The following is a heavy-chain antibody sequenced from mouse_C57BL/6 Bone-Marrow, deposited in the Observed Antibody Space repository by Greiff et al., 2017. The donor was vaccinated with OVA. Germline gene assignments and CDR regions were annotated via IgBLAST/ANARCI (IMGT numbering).Heavy chain of an antibody. Sequence: VKLQESGAELVRPGTSVKVSCKASGYAFTNYLIEWVKQRPGQGLEWIGVINPGSGGTNYNEKFKGKATLTADKSSSTAYMQLSSLTSEDSAVYFCARSKYSNYSLAYWGQGTLVTVSA. CDR2: INPGSGGT. D-gene: IGHD2-5*01. J-gene: IGHJ3*01. V-gene: IGHV1-54*01. CDR1: GYAFTNYL. CDR3: ARSKYSNYSLAY.